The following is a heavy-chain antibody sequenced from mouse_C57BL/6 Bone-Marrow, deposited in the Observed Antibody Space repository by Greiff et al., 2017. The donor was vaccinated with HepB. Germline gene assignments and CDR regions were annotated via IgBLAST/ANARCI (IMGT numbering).Heavy chain of an antibody. CDR3: ARKGFMVTTVYYFDY. J-gene: IGHJ2*01. D-gene: IGHD2-2*01. CDR1: GYTFTSYW. CDR2: INPSNGGT. V-gene: IGHV1-53*01. Sequence: VQLQQPGPELVKPGASVKLSCKASGYTFTSYWMHWVKQRPGQGLEWIGNINPSNGGTNYNEKFKSKATLTVDKSSSTAYMQLNSLTSEDSAVYYCARKGFMVTTVYYFDYWGQGTTLTVSS.